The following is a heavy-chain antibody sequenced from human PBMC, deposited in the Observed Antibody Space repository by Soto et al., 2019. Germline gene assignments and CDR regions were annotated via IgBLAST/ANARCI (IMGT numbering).Heavy chain of an antibody. J-gene: IGHJ6*02. D-gene: IGHD5-12*01. Sequence: EVQLVESGGGLVQPGGSLRLSCAASGFTFSSYSMNWVRQAPGKGLEWVSYISSSSSTIYYADSVKGRFTISRDNAKNSLYLQMNSLRAEDTAVYYCARDVTSLSGYGIDRVLGYYYGMDVWGQGTTVTVSS. V-gene: IGHV3-48*01. CDR2: ISSSSSTI. CDR1: GFTFSSYS. CDR3: ARDVTSLSGYGIDRVLGYYYGMDV.